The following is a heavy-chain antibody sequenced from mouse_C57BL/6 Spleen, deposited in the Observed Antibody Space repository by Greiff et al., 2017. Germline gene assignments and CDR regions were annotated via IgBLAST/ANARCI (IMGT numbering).Heavy chain of an antibody. V-gene: IGHV1-15*01. CDR2: IDPETGGT. CDR3: TREAYYSNCWFAY. J-gene: IGHJ3*01. CDR1: GYTFTDYE. Sequence: QVQLQQSGAELVRPGASVTLSCKASGYTFTDYEMHWVKQTPVHGLEWIGAIDPETGGTAYNQKFKGKAILTADKSSSTADRERLSLPSEDSSVDYCTREAYYSNCWFAYWGQGTLVTGSA. D-gene: IGHD2-5*01.